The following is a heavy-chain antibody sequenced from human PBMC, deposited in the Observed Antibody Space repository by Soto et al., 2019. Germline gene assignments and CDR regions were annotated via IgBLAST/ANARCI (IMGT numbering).Heavy chain of an antibody. V-gene: IGHV3-21*02. CDR3: ARETYCSSTSCYLDY. Sequence: EVQLVESGGGLVKPGGSLRLSCAASGFTFNTYTLAWVRQAPGRGLEWVSSVSSSSIYIHYGDSVKGRFTISRDNAQNSVYLQMDSPRADDTAVYYCARETYCSSTSCYLDYWGRGTLVTVSS. D-gene: IGHD2-2*01. CDR2: VSSSSIYI. CDR1: GFTFNTYT. J-gene: IGHJ4*02.